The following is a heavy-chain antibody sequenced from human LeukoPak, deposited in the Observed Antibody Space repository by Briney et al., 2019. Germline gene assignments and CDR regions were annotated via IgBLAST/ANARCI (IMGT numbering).Heavy chain of an antibody. CDR2: IIPIFGTA. J-gene: IGHJ5*02. CDR3: ARDRPGRYCSTISCYSASPFDP. V-gene: IGHV1-69*13. D-gene: IGHD2-2*02. CDR1: GGTFSSYA. Sequence: SVKVSCKASGGTFSSYAISWVRQAPGQGLEWMGGIIPIFGTANYAQKFQGRVTITADESTGTAYMELSSLRSEDTAVYYCARDRPGRYCSTISCYSASPFDPWGQGTLVTVSS.